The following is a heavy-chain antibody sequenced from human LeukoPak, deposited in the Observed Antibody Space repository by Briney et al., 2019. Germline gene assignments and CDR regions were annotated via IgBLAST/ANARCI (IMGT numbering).Heavy chain of an antibody. J-gene: IGHJ4*02. CDR2: INPSGGST. Sequence: ASVKVSFKASGYTFTSYYMHWVRHAPGQGLEWMGIINPSGGSTSYAQKFQGRVTMTRDTSTSTVYMELSSLRSENMAVYYCALWLVRGGFDYWGQGTLVTVSS. V-gene: IGHV1-46*01. CDR3: ALWLVRGGFDY. CDR1: GYTFTSYY. D-gene: IGHD6-19*01.